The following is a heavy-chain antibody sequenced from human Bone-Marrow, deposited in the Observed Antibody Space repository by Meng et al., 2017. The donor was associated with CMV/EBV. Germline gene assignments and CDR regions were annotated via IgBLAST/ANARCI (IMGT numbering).Heavy chain of an antibody. D-gene: IGHD6-13*01. CDR2: IYYSGTT. V-gene: IGHV4-59*04. J-gene: IGHJ4*02. CDR1: GGSISSYY. Sequence: SETLSLTCIVSGGSISSYYWSWIRQPPGKGLEWIGTIYYSGTTYYNPSLKSRVTISVDTSKNQFSLKLSSVTAADTAVYYCARQTHYSTQVYWGQGTLVTVSS. CDR3: ARQTHYSTQVY.